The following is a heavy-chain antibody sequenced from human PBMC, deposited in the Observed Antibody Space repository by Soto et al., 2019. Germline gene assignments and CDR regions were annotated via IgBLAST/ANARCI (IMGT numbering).Heavy chain of an antibody. D-gene: IGHD6-13*01. CDR2: IYYSGST. J-gene: IGHJ5*02. Sequence: SETLSLTCAVYGGSFSGYYWSWIRQPPGKGLEWIGDIYYSGSTNYNPSLKSRVTISVDTSKNQFSLKLSSVTAADTAVYYCARDAAGLYNWFDPWGQGTLVTVSS. CDR3: ARDAAGLYNWFDP. V-gene: IGHV4-34*01. CDR1: GGSFSGYY.